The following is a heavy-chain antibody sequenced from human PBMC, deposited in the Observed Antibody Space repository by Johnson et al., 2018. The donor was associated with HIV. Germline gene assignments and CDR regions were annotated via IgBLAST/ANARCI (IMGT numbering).Heavy chain of an antibody. CDR1: GFTFSNDW. J-gene: IGHJ3*02. V-gene: IGHV3-30*02. CDR3: AKVGNNDIAERHDGFDI. D-gene: IGHD1-26*01. Sequence: QVQLVESGGGLVKPGGSLRLSCAASGFTFSNDWMSWVRQAPGKGLEWVAVIWYDGSNKYYADSVKGRFTISRDNSKNTLYLQMNSLRAEDTAVYYCAKVGNNDIAERHDGFDIWGRGTVVTVSS. CDR2: IWYDGSNK.